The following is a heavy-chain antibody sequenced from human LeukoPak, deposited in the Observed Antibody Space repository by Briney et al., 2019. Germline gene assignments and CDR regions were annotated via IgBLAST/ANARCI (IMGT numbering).Heavy chain of an antibody. CDR2: INHSGST. CDR3: ARDYDSSGYYYGSAFDI. D-gene: IGHD3-22*01. CDR1: GGSFSGYY. Sequence: SETLSLTCAVYGGSFSGYYWSWIRQPPGKGLEWVGEINHSGSTNYNPSLKSRVTISVDTSKNQFSLKLSSVTAADTAVYYCARDYDSSGYYYGSAFDIWGQGTMVTVSS. V-gene: IGHV4-34*01. J-gene: IGHJ3*02.